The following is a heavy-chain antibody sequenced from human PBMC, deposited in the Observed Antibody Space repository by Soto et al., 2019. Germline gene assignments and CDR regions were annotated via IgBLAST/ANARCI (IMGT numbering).Heavy chain of an antibody. CDR1: GYTFTIYW. CDR3: ARPANTVADHFDL. CDR2: IYPSDSDT. V-gene: IGHV5-51*01. D-gene: IGHD4-17*01. Sequence: GESLKISCQVSGYTFTIYWIGWVRQMPGKGLEWMGSIYPSDSDTRYSPSFQGQVTISADQSLNTAYLQWDSLKASYTAIYYCARPANTVADHFDLWGQGTPVTVSS. J-gene: IGHJ4*02.